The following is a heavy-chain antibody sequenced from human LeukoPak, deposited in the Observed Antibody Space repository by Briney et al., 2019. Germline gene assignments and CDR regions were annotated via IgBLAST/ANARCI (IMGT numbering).Heavy chain of an antibody. CDR3: ARDSSGYYSSENFFDY. D-gene: IGHD3-22*01. V-gene: IGHV4-61*02. CDR2: IYTSGST. CDR1: GNSISSGDNY. J-gene: IGHJ4*02. Sequence: SETLSLTCTVSGNSISSGDNYWSWIRQPAGKGLEWIGRIYTSGSTNYNPSLKSRVTISVDTSKNQFSLKLSSVTAADTAVYYCARDSSGYYSSENFFDYWGQGTLVTVSS.